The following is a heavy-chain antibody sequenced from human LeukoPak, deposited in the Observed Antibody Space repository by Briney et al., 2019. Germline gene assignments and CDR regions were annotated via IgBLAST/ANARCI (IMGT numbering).Heavy chain of an antibody. CDR2: ISTTGHYM. J-gene: IGHJ4*02. CDR3: ARDLVVSRSVGDSEKVDF. Sequence: GGSLRLSCAASGFTFSSYSMNWVRQAPGKGLEWVSSISTTGHYMFFADSVKGRFTVSRDDAENPLYLQMNSLRVEDTAVYYCARDLVVSRSVGDSEKVDFWGPGTLVTVSS. CDR1: GFTFSSYS. V-gene: IGHV3-21*04. D-gene: IGHD1-26*01.